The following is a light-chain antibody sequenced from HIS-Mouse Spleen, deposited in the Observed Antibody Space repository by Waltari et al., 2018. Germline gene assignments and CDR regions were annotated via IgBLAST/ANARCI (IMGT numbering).Light chain of an antibody. CDR3: SSYTSSSTLV. CDR2: DVS. Sequence: QSALTQPASVSGSPGQSITISCTGTSSDVGGYNSVSWYQQHPGKPPKLMIYDVSNRPSGVSNRFSGSKSGNTASLTISGLQAEDEADYYCSSYTSSSTLVFGTGTKVTVL. J-gene: IGLJ1*01. V-gene: IGLV2-14*03. CDR1: SSDVGGYNS.